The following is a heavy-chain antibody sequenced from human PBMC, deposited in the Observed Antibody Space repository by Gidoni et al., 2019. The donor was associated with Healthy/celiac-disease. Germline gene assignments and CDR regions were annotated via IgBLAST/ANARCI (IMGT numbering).Heavy chain of an antibody. D-gene: IGHD2-2*02. J-gene: IGHJ2*01. CDR2: IIPIFGTA. CDR3: ARGREHCSSTSCYTGLWYFDL. V-gene: IGHV1-69*01. Sequence: GGIIPIFGTANYAQKFQGRVTITADESTSTAYMELSSLRSEDTAVYYCARGREHCSSTSCYTGLWYFDLWGRGTLVTVSS.